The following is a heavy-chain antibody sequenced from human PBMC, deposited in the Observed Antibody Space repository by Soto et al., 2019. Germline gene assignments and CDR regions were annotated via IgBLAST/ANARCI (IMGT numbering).Heavy chain of an antibody. J-gene: IGHJ6*02. CDR2: MNPNSGNT. V-gene: IGHV1-8*01. CDR1: GYTFTSYD. Sequence: ASGKVSCKASGYTFTSYDINWVRQATGQGLEWMGWMNPNSGNTGYAQKFQGRVTMTRNTSISTAYMELSSLRSEDTAVYYCARGPLGYYDFWSDIYYYGMDVWGQGTTVTVS. D-gene: IGHD3-3*01. CDR3: ARGPLGYYDFWSDIYYYGMDV.